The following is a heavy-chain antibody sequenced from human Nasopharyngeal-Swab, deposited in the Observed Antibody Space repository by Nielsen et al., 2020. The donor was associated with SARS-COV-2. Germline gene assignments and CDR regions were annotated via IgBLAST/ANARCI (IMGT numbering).Heavy chain of an antibody. D-gene: IGHD1-26*01. J-gene: IGHJ4*02. CDR2: IYHSGST. CDR1: GVSISSSNW. CDR3: ASQGRATFY. V-gene: IGHV4-4*02. Sequence: GSLRLSCAVSGVSISSSNWWSWVRQPPGKGLEWIGEIYHSGSTNYNPPLKGRVTISVDKSKNQFSLKLSSVTAADTAVYYCASQGRATFYWGQGTLVTVSS.